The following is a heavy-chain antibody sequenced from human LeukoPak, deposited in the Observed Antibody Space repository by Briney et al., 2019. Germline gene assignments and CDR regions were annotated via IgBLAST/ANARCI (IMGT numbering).Heavy chain of an antibody. V-gene: IGHV3-30-3*01. Sequence: PGGSLRLSCAASGFTVSTNYMNWVRQAPGKGLEWVAVISYDGSNKYYADSVKGRFTISRDNSKNTLYLQMNSLRAEDTAVYYCARDQPTEVGATTGSAFDIWGQGTMVTVSS. CDR2: ISYDGSNK. D-gene: IGHD1-26*01. CDR3: ARDQPTEVGATTGSAFDI. J-gene: IGHJ3*02. CDR1: GFTVSTNY.